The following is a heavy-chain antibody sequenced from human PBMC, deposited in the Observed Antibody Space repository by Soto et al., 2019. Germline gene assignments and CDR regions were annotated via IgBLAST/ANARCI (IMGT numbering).Heavy chain of an antibody. Sequence: SLKLSCKGSVYTYTVYYVHCLRLAPRQGLEWMGIINPSGGSTSYAQKFQGRVTMTRDTSTSTVYMELSSLRSEDTAVYYCARAGDYRTGTDYYYSYMDFWGKGTTVTVTS. D-gene: IGHD7-27*01. CDR1: VYTYTVYY. CDR3: ARAGDYRTGTDYYYSYMDF. CDR2: INPSGGST. V-gene: IGHV1-46*03. J-gene: IGHJ6*03.